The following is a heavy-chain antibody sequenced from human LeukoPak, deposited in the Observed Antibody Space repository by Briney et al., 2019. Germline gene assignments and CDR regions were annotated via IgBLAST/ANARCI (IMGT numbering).Heavy chain of an antibody. V-gene: IGHV4-34*01. CDR2: INHSGST. Sequence: SETLSLTCAVYGGSFSGYCWSWIRQPPGKGLEWIGEINHSGSTNYNPSLKSRVTISVDTSKNQFSLKLSSVTAADTAVYYCARDPLVGGYSYGYGTYWGQGTLVTVSS. J-gene: IGHJ4*02. D-gene: IGHD5-18*01. CDR1: GGSFSGYC. CDR3: ARDPLVGGYSYGYGTY.